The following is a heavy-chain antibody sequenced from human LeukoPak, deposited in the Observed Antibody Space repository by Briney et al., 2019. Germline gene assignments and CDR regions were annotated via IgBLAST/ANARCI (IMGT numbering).Heavy chain of an antibody. CDR1: GVSISSSHK. Sequence: SETLSLTCAVSGVSISSSHKWSWVRQPPGKGLEWMGEIYHSGSTNYNPSLKSRITLSIDKSKNQFSLKLNSVTAADTAVYYCARLDYGGNSYYFDFWGQGTLVTVSS. J-gene: IGHJ4*02. V-gene: IGHV4-4*02. D-gene: IGHD4-23*01. CDR3: ARLDYGGNSYYFDF. CDR2: IYHSGST.